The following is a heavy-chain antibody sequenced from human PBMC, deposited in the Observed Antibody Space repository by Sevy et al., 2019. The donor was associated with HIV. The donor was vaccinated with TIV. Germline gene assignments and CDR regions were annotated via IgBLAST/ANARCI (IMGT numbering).Heavy chain of an antibody. J-gene: IGHJ4*02. D-gene: IGHD6-13*01. V-gene: IGHV3-7*01. CDR3: ARAIAAAAGF. Sequence: GGSLRLSCAASGFTLNAYWMHWVRQAPGKGLEWLANINQDGSTQYYAASVKGRFTISGDNAKNLVYLQRNTMRPEDTGLYYWARAIAAAAGFWGQGTLVTVSS. CDR2: INQDGSTQ. CDR1: GFTLNAYW.